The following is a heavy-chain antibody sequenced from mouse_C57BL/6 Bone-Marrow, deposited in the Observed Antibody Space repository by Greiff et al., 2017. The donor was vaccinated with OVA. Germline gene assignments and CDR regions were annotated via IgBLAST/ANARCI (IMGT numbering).Heavy chain of an antibody. CDR2: ISSGGSYT. J-gene: IGHJ3*01. CDR1: GFTFSSYG. D-gene: IGHD2-3*01. Sequence: EVMLVESGGDLVKPGGSLKLSCAASGFTFSSYGMSWVRQTPDKRLEWVATISSGGSYTYYPDSVKGRFTISRDNAKNTLYLQMSSLKSEDTAMYYCASLYDGFPWFAYWGQGTLVTVSA. V-gene: IGHV5-6*01. CDR3: ASLYDGFPWFAY.